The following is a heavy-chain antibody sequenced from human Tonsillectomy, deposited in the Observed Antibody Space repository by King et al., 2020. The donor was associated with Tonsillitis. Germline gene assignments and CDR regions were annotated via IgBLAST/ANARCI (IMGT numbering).Heavy chain of an antibody. D-gene: IGHD6-6*01. J-gene: IGHJ5*02. CDR2: ISAYNGKP. V-gene: IGHV1-18*01. CDR3: ARVRSSLGFNWFDP. Sequence: VQLVESGAEVKKPGASVKVSCKASGDTFTSYGISWVRQAPGQGLEWMGGISAYNGKPNYAQNLQCRVTMTTDKSTSTAYMELRSLRSDDTAVYYCARVRSSLGFNWFDPWGQGTLVTVSS. CDR1: GDTFTSYG.